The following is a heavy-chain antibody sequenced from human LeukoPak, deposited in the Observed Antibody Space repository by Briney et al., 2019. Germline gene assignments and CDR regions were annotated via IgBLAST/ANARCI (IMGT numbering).Heavy chain of an antibody. CDR2: IYYSGST. J-gene: IGHJ4*02. CDR3: TRIPTHYYGSGSYYGYFDS. Sequence: PSETLSLTCTVSGGSISSGGYYWSWIRQHPGKGLEWIGYIYYSGSTYYNPSLKSRVTISVDTSKNQFSLKLSSVTAADTAVYYCTRIPTHYYGSGSYYGYFDSWGQGTLVTVSS. CDR1: GGSISSGGYY. D-gene: IGHD3-10*01. V-gene: IGHV4-31*03.